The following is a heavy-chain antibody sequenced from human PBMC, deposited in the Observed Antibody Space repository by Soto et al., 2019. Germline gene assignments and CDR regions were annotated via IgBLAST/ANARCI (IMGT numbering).Heavy chain of an antibody. CDR1: GFTFSSYS. Sequence: EVQLVESGGGLVQPGGSLRLSCAASGFTFSSYSMNWVRQAPGKGLEWVSYISSSSSTIFYADSVKGRFTISRDNAKNSLYLQMNSLRDEDTAVYYCARSVYYDSSGYLYWGQGTLVTVSS. CDR2: ISSSSSTI. J-gene: IGHJ4*02. CDR3: ARSVYYDSSGYLY. D-gene: IGHD3-22*01. V-gene: IGHV3-48*02.